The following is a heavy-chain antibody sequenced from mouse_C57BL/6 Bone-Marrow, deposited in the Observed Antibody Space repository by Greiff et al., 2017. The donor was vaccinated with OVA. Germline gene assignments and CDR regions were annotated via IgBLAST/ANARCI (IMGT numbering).Heavy chain of an antibody. V-gene: IGHV1-52*01. Sequence: LQQPGAELVRPGSSVKLSCKASGYTFTSYWMHWVKQRPIQGLEWIGNIDPSDSETHYNQKFKDKATLTVDKSSSTAYMQLSGLTSEDSAVYYCVTGGPHWYFDVWGTGTTVTVSS. J-gene: IGHJ1*03. CDR2: IDPSDSET. CDR3: VTGGPHWYFDV. CDR1: GYTFTSYW.